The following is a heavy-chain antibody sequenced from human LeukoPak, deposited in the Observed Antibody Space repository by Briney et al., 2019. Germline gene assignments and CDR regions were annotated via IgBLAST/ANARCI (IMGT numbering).Heavy chain of an antibody. CDR3: ARLSTVTTSFDY. D-gene: IGHD4-11*01. Sequence: SETLSLTCTVSGGSISYYYWNWNRQPAGKGLEWIGRIYTSGRTYYNPSLKSRVSMSVDTSKNQFSLKLSSVTAADTAVYYCARLSTVTTSFDYWGQGTLVTVSS. CDR1: GGSISYYY. CDR2: IYTSGRT. J-gene: IGHJ4*02. V-gene: IGHV4-4*07.